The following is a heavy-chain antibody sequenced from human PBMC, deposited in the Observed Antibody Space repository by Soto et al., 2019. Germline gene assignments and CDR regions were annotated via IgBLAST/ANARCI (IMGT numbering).Heavy chain of an antibody. V-gene: IGHV4-31*03. CDR2: IHFSGET. D-gene: IGHD2-21*01. Sequence: QVQLQESGPGLMKPSQTLSLTCTVSGASIGRGGYYWTWIRQHPGKALEWMGHIHFSGETNYNPSLMGRLTMSIDTSTNQFSLNLAAMTAADTAMYYCARDQGGDLDYWGQGTLVTVSS. CDR3: ARDQGGDLDY. CDR1: GASIGRGGYY. J-gene: IGHJ4*02.